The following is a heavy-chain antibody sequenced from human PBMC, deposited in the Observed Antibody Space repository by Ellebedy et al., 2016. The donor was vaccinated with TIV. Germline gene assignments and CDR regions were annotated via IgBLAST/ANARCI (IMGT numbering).Heavy chain of an antibody. D-gene: IGHD1-14*01. Sequence: PGGSLRLSCAASGFTFSSYGMHWVRQAPGKGLEWLAVIWYDGSKKYYVDSVKGRFTISRDNAKNTLYLQMNSLRAEDTAVYYCARGRTTGIWGQGTLVTVSS. CDR1: GFTFSSYG. CDR2: IWYDGSKK. CDR3: ARGRTTGI. V-gene: IGHV3-33*01. J-gene: IGHJ4*02.